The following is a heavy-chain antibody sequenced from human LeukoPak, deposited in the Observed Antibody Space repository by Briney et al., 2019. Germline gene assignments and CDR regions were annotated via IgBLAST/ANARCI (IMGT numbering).Heavy chain of an antibody. V-gene: IGHV4-39*01. Sequence: SETLSLTCTVSGGSISSNSYYWVWNRQPPGQEREWIGSIYYSGSTYVDPSLKSLVTISVDTSKNQFSLKLSSVPAADAAVYYCARELDDYYYCGMDVWGQGTTVTVSS. D-gene: IGHD1-1*01. CDR3: ARELDDYYYCGMDV. CDR1: GGSISSNSYY. J-gene: IGHJ6*02. CDR2: IYYSGST.